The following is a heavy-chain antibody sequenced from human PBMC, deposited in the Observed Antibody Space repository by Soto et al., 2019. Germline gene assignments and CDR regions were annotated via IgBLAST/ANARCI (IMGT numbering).Heavy chain of an antibody. V-gene: IGHV4-31*03. CDR3: ARRAGDIAARTYYYYYMDV. D-gene: IGHD6-6*01. CDR2: IYYSGST. Sequence: SETLSLTCTVSGGSISSGGYYWSWIRQHPGKGLEWIGYIYYSGSTYYNPSLKSRVTISVDTSKNQFSLKLSSVTAADTAVYYCARRAGDIAARTYYYYYMDVWGKGTTVTVSS. CDR1: GGSISSGGYY. J-gene: IGHJ6*03.